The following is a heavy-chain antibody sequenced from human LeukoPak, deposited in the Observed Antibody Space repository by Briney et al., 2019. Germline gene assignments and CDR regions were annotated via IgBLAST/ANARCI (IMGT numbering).Heavy chain of an antibody. D-gene: IGHD4-17*01. CDR3: ARDCSTVTNQPGLGFDP. CDR2: IYYSGST. Sequence: SETLSLTCTVSGGSISSYYWSWIRQHPGKGLEWIGYIYYSGSTYYNPSLKSRVTISVDTSKNQFSLKLSSVTAADTAVYYCARDCSTVTNQPGLGFDPWGQGTLVTVSS. CDR1: GGSISSYY. V-gene: IGHV4-59*06. J-gene: IGHJ5*02.